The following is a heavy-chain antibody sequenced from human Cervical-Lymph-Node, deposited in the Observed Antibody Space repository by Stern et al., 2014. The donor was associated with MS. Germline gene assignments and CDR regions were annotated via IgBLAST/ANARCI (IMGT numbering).Heavy chain of an antibody. CDR2: LNPNSGGT. Sequence: QVQLVQSGAEVKKPGASVKVSCKASGYTFTGYYMHWVRQAPGQGLEWMGRLNPNSGGTNYAQKLQGRVTMTRDTSISTAYMELSRLRSDDTAVYYCARGVGATWEDAFDIWGQGTMVTVSS. J-gene: IGHJ3*02. CDR1: GYTFTGYY. D-gene: IGHD1-26*01. CDR3: ARGVGATWEDAFDI. V-gene: IGHV1-2*06.